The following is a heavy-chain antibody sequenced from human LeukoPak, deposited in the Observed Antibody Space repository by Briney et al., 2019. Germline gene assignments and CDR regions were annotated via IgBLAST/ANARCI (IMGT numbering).Heavy chain of an antibody. CDR1: GYSFTSYG. CDR2: ISGYNGNT. Sequence: ASVKVSCKTSGYSFTSYGVTWVRQAPGQGLEWMGWISGYNGNTKYAQRFQGRVKLTTDTSTTTAYMELRSLRSDDTAVYYCARDLSHRYNYDSRGYYILFDHWGQGTLVTVSS. D-gene: IGHD3-22*01. V-gene: IGHV1-18*01. CDR3: ARDLSHRYNYDSRGYYILFDH. J-gene: IGHJ4*02.